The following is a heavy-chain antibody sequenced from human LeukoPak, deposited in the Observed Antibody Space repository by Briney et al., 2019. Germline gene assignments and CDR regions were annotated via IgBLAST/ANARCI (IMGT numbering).Heavy chain of an antibody. CDR3: ARDRLDYYDSSGYRDAFDI. CDR1: GGSISSSYSY. D-gene: IGHD3-22*01. Sequence: PSETLSLTCTVSGGSISSSYSYWGWIRQPPGKGLEWIGNSYYSGSTNYNPSLKSRVTISVDTSKNQFSLKLSSVTAADTAVYYCARDRLDYYDSSGYRDAFDIWGQGTMVTVSS. J-gene: IGHJ3*02. V-gene: IGHV4-39*07. CDR2: SYYSGST.